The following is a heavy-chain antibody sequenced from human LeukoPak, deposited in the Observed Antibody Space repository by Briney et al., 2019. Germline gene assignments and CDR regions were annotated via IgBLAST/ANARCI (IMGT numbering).Heavy chain of an antibody. V-gene: IGHV3-7*01. CDR1: GLTFSSLW. CDR2: INQDGGTT. J-gene: IGHJ6*03. Sequence: GGSLRLSCAASGLTFSSLWMSWVRQAPGRGPEWVANINQDGGTTYYVASVKGRFTISRDNAKNSLSLQMSGLRAEDTAVYYCTKDRQGPNQYHMDVWGKGTTVTVSS. CDR3: TKDRQGPNQYHMDV.